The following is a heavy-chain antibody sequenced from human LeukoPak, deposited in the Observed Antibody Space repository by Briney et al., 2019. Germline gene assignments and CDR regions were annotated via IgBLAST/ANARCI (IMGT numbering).Heavy chain of an antibody. Sequence: GGSLRLSSAAYGFTFSSYSMNWVRQAPGKGLEWVSSISSSSSYIYYADSVKGRFTISRDNAKNSLYLQMNSLRAEDTAVYYCARDWGYCSGGSCYHWGQGTMVTVSS. CDR2: ISSSSSYI. V-gene: IGHV3-21*01. D-gene: IGHD2-15*01. CDR3: ARDWGYCSGGSCYH. J-gene: IGHJ3*01. CDR1: GFTFSSYS.